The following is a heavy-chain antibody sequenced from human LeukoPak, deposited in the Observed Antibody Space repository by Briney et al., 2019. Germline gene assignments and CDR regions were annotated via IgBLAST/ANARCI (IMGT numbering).Heavy chain of an antibody. CDR3: ATNAGPAALDAIDI. D-gene: IGHD2-2*01. V-gene: IGHV4-59*08. CDR2: ISYRGST. Sequence: PAETLSLTCTVSGDSINRQYWSWIRQTPGTGLECMGYISYRGSTNYNPSLKSRVTMSVDTSTNQFSLRLSSVTAADTAVYYCATNAGPAALDAIDIWGEGKIVIVSS. CDR1: GDSINRQY. J-gene: IGHJ3*02.